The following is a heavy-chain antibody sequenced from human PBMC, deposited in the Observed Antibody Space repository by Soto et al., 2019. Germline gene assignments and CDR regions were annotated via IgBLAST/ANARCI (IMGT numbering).Heavy chain of an antibody. CDR3: ARHQKTTVTTAGFDS. D-gene: IGHD4-17*01. CDR2: IYYSGST. CDR1: GGSISSSSYY. J-gene: IGHJ4*02. V-gene: IGHV4-39*01. Sequence: SETLSLTCTVSGGSISSSSYYWGWIRQPPGKGLEWIGSIYYSGSTYYNPSLKSRVTISVDTSKNQFYLKLSSVTAADTAVYYCARHQKTTVTTAGFDSWGQGTLVTVSS.